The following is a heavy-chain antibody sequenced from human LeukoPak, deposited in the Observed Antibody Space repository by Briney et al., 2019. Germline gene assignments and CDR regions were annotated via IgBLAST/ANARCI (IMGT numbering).Heavy chain of an antibody. CDR3: ARDYSSSSGKHAFDI. D-gene: IGHD6-13*01. J-gene: IGHJ3*02. CDR1: GFSFDNYG. V-gene: IGHV3-30*02. Sequence: GGSLRLSCAASGFSFDNYGMHWVRQAPGKGLEWVSFIRYDGNSKYYADSVKGRFTISRDNAKNSLYLQMNSLRAEDTAVYYCARDYSSSSGKHAFDIWGQGTMVTVSS. CDR2: IRYDGNSK.